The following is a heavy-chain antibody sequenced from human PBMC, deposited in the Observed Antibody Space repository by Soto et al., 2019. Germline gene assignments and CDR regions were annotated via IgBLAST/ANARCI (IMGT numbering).Heavy chain of an antibody. V-gene: IGHV3-73*01. CDR1: GFTFSGSA. CDR3: TRPGYYDSRGRT. D-gene: IGHD3-22*01. CDR2: IRSKANSYAT. J-gene: IGHJ5*02. Sequence: GGSLRLSCAASGFTFSGSAMHWVRQASGKGLEWVGRIRSKANSYATAYAASVKGRFTISRDDSKNTAYLQMNSLKTEDTAVYYCTRPGYYDSRGRTWGQGTLVTVSS.